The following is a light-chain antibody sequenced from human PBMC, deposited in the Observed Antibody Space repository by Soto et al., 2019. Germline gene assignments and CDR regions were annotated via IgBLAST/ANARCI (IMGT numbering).Light chain of an antibody. Sequence: IQLTQSPSSLSASVGDRVTITCRASQDSTKYLAWYQQKPGKAPNLLIYDASTLHSGVPSRFSGRGSGTDFTFAVSSQWTEDFAKYYSQELSRYQSTLGRGTKMEIK. CDR3: QELSRYQST. J-gene: IGKJ4*01. V-gene: IGKV1-9*01. CDR1: QDSTKY. CDR2: DAS.